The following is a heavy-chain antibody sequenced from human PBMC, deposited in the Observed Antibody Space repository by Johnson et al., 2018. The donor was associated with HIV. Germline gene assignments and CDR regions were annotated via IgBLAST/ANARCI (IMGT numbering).Heavy chain of an antibody. V-gene: IGHV3-23*03. Sequence: EVQLVESGGGLVQPGGSLRLYCAASGFTFSSYAMSWVRQAPGKGLEWVSVIYSGDTTYYAGSVKGRFTISRDDSKNSLYLQMNSLKTEDTAVYYCALSYSLDAFDIWGQGTMVTVSS. CDR3: ALSYSLDAFDI. CDR1: GFTFSSYA. CDR2: IYSGDTT. J-gene: IGHJ3*02. D-gene: IGHD2-21*01.